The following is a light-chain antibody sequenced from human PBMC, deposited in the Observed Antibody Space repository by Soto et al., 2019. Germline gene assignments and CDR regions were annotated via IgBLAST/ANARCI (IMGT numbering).Light chain of an antibody. V-gene: IGKV1-5*03. CDR2: KAS. CDR1: QSIGVW. CDR3: QQYNTYSWT. J-gene: IGKJ1*01. Sequence: DTQMTQSPSTLYASVGDRVTITCRASQSIGVWLAWYQQKPAKAPDLLSYKASSLESGVPSRFSGSGSGTEFTLTISSLQPDDVATYDCQQYNTYSWTCGQGTKVEIK.